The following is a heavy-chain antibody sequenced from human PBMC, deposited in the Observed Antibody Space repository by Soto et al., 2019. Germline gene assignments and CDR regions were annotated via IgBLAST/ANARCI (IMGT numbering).Heavy chain of an antibody. CDR3: ARDHSSSWLHYYYYYGMDV. V-gene: IGHV3-21*01. CDR1: GFTFSSYS. Sequence: MLGGSLRLSCAASGFTFSSYSMNWVRQAPGKGLEWVSSISSSSSYIYYADSVKGRFTISRDNAKNSLYLQMNSLRAEDTAVYYCARDHSSSWLHYYYYYGMDVWGQGTTVTVSS. D-gene: IGHD6-13*01. J-gene: IGHJ6*02. CDR2: ISSSSSYI.